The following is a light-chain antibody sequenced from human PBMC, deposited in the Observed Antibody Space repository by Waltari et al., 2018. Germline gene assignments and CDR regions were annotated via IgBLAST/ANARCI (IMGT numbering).Light chain of an antibody. CDR1: QSVSSW. V-gene: IGKV1-5*03. CDR3: QQYNYNSRT. J-gene: IGKJ1*01. Sequence: VQQTQSPSNPSSSGGDRVTLTCRASQSVSSWLAWYQQKPGKAPKLLIYSASRLESGVPSRFSGSGSGTEFTLTISSLQPDDFATYYCQQYNYNSRTFGQGTKVDIK. CDR2: SAS.